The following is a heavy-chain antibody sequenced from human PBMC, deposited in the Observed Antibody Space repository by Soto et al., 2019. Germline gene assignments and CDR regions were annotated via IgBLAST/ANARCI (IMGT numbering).Heavy chain of an antibody. CDR1: GYTFTSYA. V-gene: IGHV1-3*01. J-gene: IGHJ4*02. D-gene: IGHD3-3*01. Sequence: QVPLVQSGAEVKKPGASVKVSCKASGYTFTSYAMHWVRQAPGQRLEWMGWINAGNGNTKYSQKFQGRVTITRDTSASTAYMELSSLRSEDTAVYYCARGAGQYDFWSPYYFDYWGQGTLVTVSS. CDR3: ARGAGQYDFWSPYYFDY. CDR2: INAGNGNT.